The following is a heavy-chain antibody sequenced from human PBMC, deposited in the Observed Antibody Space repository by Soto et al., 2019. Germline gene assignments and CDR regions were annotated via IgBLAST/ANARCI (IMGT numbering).Heavy chain of an antibody. Sequence: GSSVKVSCKVSGGTFSTYSFTWSRQAPGEGLEWMGRIIPSFDLPNYAQKFRSRVTIVADTSTTTVYMELNRLTSDDTALYYCARVPCTGGSYYILGALDIWGQGTMVTVSS. CDR1: GGTFSTYS. CDR3: ARVPCTGGSYYILGALDI. CDR2: IIPSFDLP. J-gene: IGHJ3*02. V-gene: IGHV1-69*04. D-gene: IGHD1-26*01.